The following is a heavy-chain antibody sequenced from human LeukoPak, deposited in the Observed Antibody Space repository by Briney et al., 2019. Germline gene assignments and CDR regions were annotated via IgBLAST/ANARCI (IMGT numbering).Heavy chain of an antibody. Sequence: GASVKVSCKASGYTFSDYYMHWVRQAPGQGLEWMGWINPLSGGTNYVQKFQGRVTMTRDTSISTAYMELSRLISGDTAVYYCARVVGLQDIVVVPAAVLFDYWGQGTLVTVSS. J-gene: IGHJ4*02. V-gene: IGHV1-2*02. CDR2: INPLSGGT. D-gene: IGHD2-2*01. CDR3: ARVVGLQDIVVVPAAVLFDY. CDR1: GYTFSDYY.